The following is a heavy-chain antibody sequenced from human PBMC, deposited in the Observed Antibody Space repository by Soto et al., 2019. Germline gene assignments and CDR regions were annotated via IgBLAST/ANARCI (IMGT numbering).Heavy chain of an antibody. V-gene: IGHV4-59*01. CDR1: GDSISTFY. CDR3: ARGRTVRNYADDSSDYFYFFDY. D-gene: IGHD3-22*01. CDR2: VYYTGST. Sequence: SETLSLTCTVSGDSISTFYWGWMRQSPGKELEWIGYVYYTGSTDYNPSLKSRVTISVDRSKNQFSLKLTSANAADTAVYYCARGRTVRNYADDSSDYFYFFDYWGQGTQVTVSS. J-gene: IGHJ4*02.